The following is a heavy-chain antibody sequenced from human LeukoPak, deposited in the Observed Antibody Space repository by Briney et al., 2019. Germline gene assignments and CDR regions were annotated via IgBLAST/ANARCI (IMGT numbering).Heavy chain of an antibody. CDR3: ARELSWSGRDY. CDR1: GFTFSGSW. J-gene: IGHJ4*02. CDR2: INQDGSAK. D-gene: IGHD3-3*01. Sequence: GGSLRLACAASGFTFSGSWMSWVRQAPGKGLEWVANINQDGSAKNYLDSVKGRFTISIDRGKNSLYLQMNSLRDEDTAVYYCARELSWSGRDYWGQGTLVTVSS. V-gene: IGHV3-7*01.